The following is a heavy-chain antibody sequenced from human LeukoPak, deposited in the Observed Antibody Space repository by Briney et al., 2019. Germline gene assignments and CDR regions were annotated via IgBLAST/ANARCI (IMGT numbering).Heavy chain of an antibody. CDR3: ARDLTEYCSGGSCYGGRRTTLSDY. Sequence: GGSLRLSCAASGFTFSTYWMSWVRQAPGKGLEWVANIKQDGSEKYYVDSVKGRFTISRDNAKNSLFLQMNNLRAEDTAVYYCARDLTEYCSGGSCYGGRRTTLSDYWGQGTLVTVSS. CDR1: GFTFSTYW. CDR2: IKQDGSEK. V-gene: IGHV3-7*01. J-gene: IGHJ4*02. D-gene: IGHD2-15*01.